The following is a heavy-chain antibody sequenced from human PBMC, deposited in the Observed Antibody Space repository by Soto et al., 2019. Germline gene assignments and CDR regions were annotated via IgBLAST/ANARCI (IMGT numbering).Heavy chain of an antibody. J-gene: IGHJ4*02. V-gene: IGHV3-9*01. CDR3: AQAHPTDAYCSGGSCYPTFDY. D-gene: IGHD2-15*01. CDR2: ISWNSGSI. CDR1: GFTFGDYA. Sequence: SLGLSCAASGFTFGDYAMHWVRQAPGRGLEWGSGISWNSGSIGYAVCVKGRFTISRDNAKNSLYLQMHSLRAEDTALYYCAQAHPTDAYCSGGSCYPTFDYWGQGPLVTLS.